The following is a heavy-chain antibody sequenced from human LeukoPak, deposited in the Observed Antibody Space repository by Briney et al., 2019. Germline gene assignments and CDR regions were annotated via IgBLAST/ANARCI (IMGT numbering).Heavy chain of an antibody. J-gene: IGHJ4*02. V-gene: IGHV1-2*02. CDR1: GYTFTGYY. Sequence: GASVKVSCKASGYTFTGYYMHWVRQAPGQGLEWMGWINPNSGGTNYAQKFQGRVTMTRDTSISTAYMELRRLRSDDTAVYYCAREVGGWGSSGYQGYWGQGTLVTVSS. CDR3: AREVGGWGSSGYQGY. D-gene: IGHD3-22*01. CDR2: INPNSGGT.